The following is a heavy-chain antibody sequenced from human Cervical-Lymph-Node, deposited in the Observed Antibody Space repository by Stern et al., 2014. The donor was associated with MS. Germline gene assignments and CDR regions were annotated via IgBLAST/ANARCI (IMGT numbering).Heavy chain of an antibody. V-gene: IGHV3-30*03. CDR3: ARDYEDTSMLFDH. Sequence: VQLEESGGAVVQPGRSLRLSCEASGFTFSSYGMHWVRQAPGKGLEWVTVISYDGNHKYDAASVKGRFTISRDNSKNTLHLQMNSVTPDDTAIYYCARDYEDTSMLFDHWGQGTLVTVSS. J-gene: IGHJ4*02. D-gene: IGHD2-8*01. CDR1: GFTFSSYG. CDR2: ISYDGNHK.